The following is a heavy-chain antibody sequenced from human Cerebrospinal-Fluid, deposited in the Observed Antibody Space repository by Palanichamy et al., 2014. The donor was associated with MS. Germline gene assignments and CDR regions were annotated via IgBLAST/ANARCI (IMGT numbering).Heavy chain of an antibody. J-gene: IGHJ3*02. CDR2: INTGNGKT. CDR3: ARDRSHLQIPDAFDI. CDR1: GYIFSDYA. V-gene: IGHV1-3*04. Sequence: QVQLVQSGAEVKKPGASVKVSCKASGYIFSDYAIHWVRQAPGQNFEWMGWINTGNGKTQYSQKFQGRVTIIRDTSANTAYLDVGSLRSEDTAVYYCARDRSHLQIPDAFDIWDQGTMVTVSA.